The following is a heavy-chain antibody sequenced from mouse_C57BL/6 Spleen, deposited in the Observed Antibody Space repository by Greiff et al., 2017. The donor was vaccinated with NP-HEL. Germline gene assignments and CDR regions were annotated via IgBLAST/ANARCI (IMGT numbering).Heavy chain of an antibody. V-gene: IGHV14-2*01. J-gene: IGHJ3*01. D-gene: IGHD1-1*01. CDR2: IDPEDGDT. Sequence: EVQLVESGAELVKPGASVKLSCTASGFNIKDYYMHWVKQRTEQGLEWIGRIDPEDGDTKYAPKFQGKATITADTSSNTAYLQLSSLTSEDTAAYYSARDYYGSSWDWLDDWGQGTLVTVSA. CDR3: ARDYYGSSWDWLDD. CDR1: GFNIKDYY.